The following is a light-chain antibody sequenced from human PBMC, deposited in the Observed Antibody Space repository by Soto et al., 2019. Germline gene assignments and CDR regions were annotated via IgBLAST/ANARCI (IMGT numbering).Light chain of an antibody. CDR2: GAS. CDR3: QQYGSSSLT. V-gene: IGKV3-20*01. J-gene: IGKJ4*01. CDR1: QSITSSF. Sequence: EIVLTQSPGILSLSPGGRASIYCGASQSITSSFLAWYQQKPGQAPRLLRYGASSRATGIPDRFSGTGSETDFTLTISRLEPEDFAVYYCQQYGSSSLTFGGGTKVDIK.